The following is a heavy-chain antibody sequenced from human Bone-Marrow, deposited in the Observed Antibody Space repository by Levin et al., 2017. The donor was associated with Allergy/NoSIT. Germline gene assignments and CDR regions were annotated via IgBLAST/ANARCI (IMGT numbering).Heavy chain of an antibody. V-gene: IGHV4-61*01. D-gene: IGHD1-1*01. J-gene: IGHJ4*02. CDR2: MYHSGST. Sequence: SETLSLTCTVSGGSVTSGSYFWSWIRQPPGKGLECIGYMYHSGSTNDSPSLKSRVTISVDRSKNQFSLKLSSVTAADTAVYFCARGGAGTYFDYWGQGILVTVSS. CDR3: ARGGAGTYFDY. CDR1: GGSVTSGSYF.